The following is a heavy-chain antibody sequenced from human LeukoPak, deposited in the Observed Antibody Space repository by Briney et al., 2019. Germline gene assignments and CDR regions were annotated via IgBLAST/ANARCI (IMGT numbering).Heavy chain of an antibody. CDR1: GGSISSYY. V-gene: IGHV4-59*01. Sequence: SETLSLTCTVSGGSISSYYWSWIRQPPGKGLEWIGYIYYSGSTNYNPSLKSRVTISVDTSKNQFSLKLSSVTAADTAVYYCARGRGYGSGSYIDYWGQGTLVTVSS. D-gene: IGHD3-10*01. CDR2: IYYSGST. J-gene: IGHJ4*02. CDR3: ARGRGYGSGSYIDY.